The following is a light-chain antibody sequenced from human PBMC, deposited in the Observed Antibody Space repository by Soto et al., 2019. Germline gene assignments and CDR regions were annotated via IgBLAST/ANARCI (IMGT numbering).Light chain of an antibody. CDR3: SSYTSSSTLVV. V-gene: IGLV2-14*01. CDR2: EVS. CDR1: SSDVGGYNY. J-gene: IGLJ2*01. Sequence: QSALTQPASVSGSPGQSITISCTGTSSDVGGYNYVSWYQQHPGKAPKFMIYEVSNRPSGVSNRFSGSKSGNTDSLTISGLQAEDEADYYCSSYTSSSTLVVFGGGTKLTVL.